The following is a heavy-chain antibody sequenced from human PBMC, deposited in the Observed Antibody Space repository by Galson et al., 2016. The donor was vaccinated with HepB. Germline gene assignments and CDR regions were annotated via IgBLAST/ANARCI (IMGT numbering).Heavy chain of an antibody. CDR3: VSERGFGEFT. D-gene: IGHD3-10*01. J-gene: IGHJ4*02. Sequence: TLSLTCTVSGVSVSSGDYYWSWVRQHPVKGLEWIGYIYYNENTYCNPSLTSRINTSIDTSKNQFSLKLNSVTAADTAIYYCVSERGFGEFTWGQGTLITASS. V-gene: IGHV4-31*03. CDR1: GVSVSSGDYY. CDR2: IYYNENT.